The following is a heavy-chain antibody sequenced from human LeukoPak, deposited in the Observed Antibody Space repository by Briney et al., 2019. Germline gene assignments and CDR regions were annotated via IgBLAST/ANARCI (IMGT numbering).Heavy chain of an antibody. D-gene: IGHD1-26*01. V-gene: IGHV1-2*02. J-gene: IGHJ4*02. CDR2: INPNSGGT. CDR1: GYTFTGYY. Sequence: PGASVKVSCKASGYTFTGYYMHWVRQAPGQGLEWMGWINPNSGGTNYAQKFQGRVTMTRDTSISTAYMELSRLRSDDTAVYYCARDGTYSGSYYNFDYWGQGTLVTVSS. CDR3: ARDGTYSGSYYNFDY.